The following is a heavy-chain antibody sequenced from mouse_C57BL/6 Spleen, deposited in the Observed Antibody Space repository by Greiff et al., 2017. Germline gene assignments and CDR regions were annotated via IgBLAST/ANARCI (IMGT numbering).Heavy chain of an antibody. V-gene: IGHV5-4*01. CDR2: ISDGGSYT. J-gene: IGHJ4*01. Sequence: EVQVVESGGGLVKPGGSLKLSCATSGFTFSSYAMSWVRQTPEKRLEWVATISDGGSYTYYPDNVKGRFTSSRDNAKNNLYLQMSHLKSEDTAMYYCARYSGRYAMDYWGQGTSVTVSS. D-gene: IGHD3-2*02. CDR1: GFTFSSYA. CDR3: ARYSGRYAMDY.